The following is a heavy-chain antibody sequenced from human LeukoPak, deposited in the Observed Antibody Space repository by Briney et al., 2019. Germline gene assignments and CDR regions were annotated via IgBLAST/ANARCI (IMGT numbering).Heavy chain of an antibody. J-gene: IGHJ5*02. V-gene: IGHV3-23*01. CDR1: GFTFRSYA. D-gene: IGHD4-17*01. Sequence: PGRSLRLSCAASGFTFRSYAMSWVRQAPGKGLEWVSAISGSGGSTYYADSVKGRFTISRDNSKNTLYLQMNSLRAEDTAVYYCAKDRGDYPNWFDPWGQGTLVTVSS. CDR3: AKDRGDYPNWFDP. CDR2: ISGSGGST.